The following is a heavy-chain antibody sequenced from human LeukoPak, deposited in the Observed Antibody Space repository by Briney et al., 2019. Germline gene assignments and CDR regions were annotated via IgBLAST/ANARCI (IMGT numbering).Heavy chain of an antibody. CDR2: INPNSGGT. D-gene: IGHD6-13*01. CDR1: GYTFTGYY. V-gene: IGHV1-2*02. J-gene: IGHJ4*02. Sequence: GASVKVSCKASGYTFTGYYMHWVRQAPGQGLEWKGWINPNSGGTNYAQKFQGRVTMTRDTSISTAYMELSRLRSDDTAVYYCARNGLIAAAGHFDYWGQGTLVTVSS. CDR3: ARNGLIAAAGHFDY.